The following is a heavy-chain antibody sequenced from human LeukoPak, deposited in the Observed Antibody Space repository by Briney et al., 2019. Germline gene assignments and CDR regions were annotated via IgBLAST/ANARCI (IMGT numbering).Heavy chain of an antibody. Sequence: PGGSLRLSCAASGFTFSSYSMNWVRQAPGKGLEWVSYISSSSSTIYYADSVKGRFTISRDNAKNSLYLQMNSLGAEDTAVYYCARDQRYCSSTSCYALDPWGQGTLVTVSS. CDR2: ISSSSSTI. J-gene: IGHJ5*02. D-gene: IGHD2-2*01. V-gene: IGHV3-48*04. CDR1: GFTFSSYS. CDR3: ARDQRYCSSTSCYALDP.